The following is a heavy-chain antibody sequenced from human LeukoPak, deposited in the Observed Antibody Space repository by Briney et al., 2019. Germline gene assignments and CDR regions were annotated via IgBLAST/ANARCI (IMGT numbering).Heavy chain of an antibody. V-gene: IGHV1-8*01. CDR1: GYTFTSYG. D-gene: IGHD6-6*01. Sequence: ASVKVSRKASGYTFTSYGINWVRQATGQGLEWMGWMNPNSGNTGYAQKFQGRVTMTRNTSISTAYMELSSLRSEDTAVYYCARGRVRSSSILYWFDPWGQGTLVTVSS. CDR2: MNPNSGNT. CDR3: ARGRVRSSSILYWFDP. J-gene: IGHJ5*02.